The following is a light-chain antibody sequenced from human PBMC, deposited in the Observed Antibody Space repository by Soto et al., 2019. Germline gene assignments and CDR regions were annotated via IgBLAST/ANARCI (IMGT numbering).Light chain of an antibody. Sequence: DIQLTQSPSTLSVSVGDRVTLTCRASQSIRSWLAWYQQKPGKAPKPLSYAASPLHSGAPSLFTGRGSATDFTLTSSSLHPEDAATYYCRNCKVAPFTFGGGTKVDI. CDR2: AAS. CDR1: QSIRSW. V-gene: IGKV1-27*01. J-gene: IGKJ4*01. CDR3: RNCKVAPFT.